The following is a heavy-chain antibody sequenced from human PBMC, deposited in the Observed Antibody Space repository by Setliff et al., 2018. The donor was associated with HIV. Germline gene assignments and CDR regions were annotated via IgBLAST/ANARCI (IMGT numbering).Heavy chain of an antibody. CDR3: ARPSFGIGGGANFDS. Sequence: KSSETLSLTCSVTGAPTSRDNYFWGWIRQPPGKGLEWIANIHSPGTVYYNPSLRSRVTISVDTSQSRFSLELTSVTAADTAVYYCARPSFGIGGGANFDSWGQGTLVTVSS. J-gene: IGHJ4*02. V-gene: IGHV4-39*01. D-gene: IGHD3-3*01. CDR2: IHSPGTV. CDR1: GAPTSRDNYF.